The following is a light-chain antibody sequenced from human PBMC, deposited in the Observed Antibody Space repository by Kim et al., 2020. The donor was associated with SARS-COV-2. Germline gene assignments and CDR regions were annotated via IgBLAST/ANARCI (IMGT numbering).Light chain of an antibody. J-gene: IGKJ1*01. CDR3: QQYNNWPPRSEWT. CDR2: GAS. Sequence: EIVMTQSPATLSVSPGERATLSCRASQSVSSNLAWYQQKPGQAPRLLIYGASTRATGIPARFSGSGSGTEFTLTISSLQSEDFAVYYCQQYNNWPPRSEWTFGQGTKVDIK. V-gene: IGKV3-15*01. CDR1: QSVSSN.